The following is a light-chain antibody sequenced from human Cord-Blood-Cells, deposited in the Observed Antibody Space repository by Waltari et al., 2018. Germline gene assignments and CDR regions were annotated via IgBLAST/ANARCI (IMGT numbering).Light chain of an antibody. CDR3: CSYAGSSTYV. CDR2: EVS. Sequence: QSALTQPASVSGCPGQSITLSCTGTSSDVGSYNLVSWYQQHPGKAPKLMIYEVSKRPSGVSNRFSGSKSGNTASLTISGLQAEDEADYYCCSYAGSSTYVFGTGTKVTVL. CDR1: SSDVGSYNL. J-gene: IGLJ1*01. V-gene: IGLV2-23*02.